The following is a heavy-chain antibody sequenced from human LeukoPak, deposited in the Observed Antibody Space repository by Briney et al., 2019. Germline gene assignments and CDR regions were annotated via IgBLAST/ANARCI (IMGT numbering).Heavy chain of an antibody. CDR1: GYTFTDDY. J-gene: IGHJ4*02. Sequence: GASVKVSCKASGYTFTDDYVHWVRQAPGQGLEWMGWINPDSGVTNYAQKFQGRVTMARDTSISPAYMELSRVRFADTAVYYWARSPHILTGENFDYWGQGNLVTVSS. D-gene: IGHD3-9*01. CDR2: INPDSGVT. V-gene: IGHV1-2*02. CDR3: ARSPHILTGENFDY.